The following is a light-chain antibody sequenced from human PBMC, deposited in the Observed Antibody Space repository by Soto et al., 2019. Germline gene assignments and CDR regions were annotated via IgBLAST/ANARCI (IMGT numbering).Light chain of an antibody. CDR1: QSVSSNY. Sequence: EIVLTQSPGTLSLSPGERATLSCRASQSVSSNYLAWYQQKPGQAPRLLIYGASNRATGIPDRFSGSGSGTDFTLTISRLEPEDFAVYYCQQYGGSSWTFGQGTKVEIK. V-gene: IGKV3-20*01. CDR2: GAS. J-gene: IGKJ1*01. CDR3: QQYGGSSWT.